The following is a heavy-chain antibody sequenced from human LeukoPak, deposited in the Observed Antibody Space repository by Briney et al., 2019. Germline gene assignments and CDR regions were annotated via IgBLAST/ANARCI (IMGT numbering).Heavy chain of an antibody. V-gene: IGHV4-59*08. J-gene: IGHJ3*02. CDR1: GGSVSSYY. CDR3: ARRIVVVAATRLEDAFDI. Sequence: SETLSLICTVSGGSVSSYYWSWIRQPPGKGLEWIGYIYYSGSTNYNPSLKSRVTISVDTSKNQFSLKLSSVTAADTAVYYCARRIVVVAATRLEDAFDIWGQGTMVTVSS. D-gene: IGHD2-15*01. CDR2: IYYSGST.